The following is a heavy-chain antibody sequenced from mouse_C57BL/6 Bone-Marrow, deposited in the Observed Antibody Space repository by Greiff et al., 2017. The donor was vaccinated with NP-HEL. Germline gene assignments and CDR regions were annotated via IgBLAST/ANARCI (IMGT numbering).Heavy chain of an antibody. CDR1: GFTFSDYG. V-gene: IGHV5-17*01. CDR3: AIKLRPYAD. D-gene: IGHD2-4*01. CDR2: ISSGSSTI. J-gene: IGHJ3*01. Sequence: EVKLMESGGGLVKPGGSLKLSCAASGFTFSDYGMHWVRQAPEKGLEWVAYISSGSSTIYYADTVKGRFTIARDNAKNTLFLQMTSLRSEDTAMYYCAIKLRPYADWGQGTLVTVSA.